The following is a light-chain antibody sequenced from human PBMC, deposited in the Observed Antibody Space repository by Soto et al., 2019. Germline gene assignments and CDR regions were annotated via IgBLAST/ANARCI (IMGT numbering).Light chain of an antibody. CDR3: QQYGSWT. Sequence: EIVLTQSPGTLSVSPGERATLSCRASQTISSNNLAWYQQKPGQAPSLLIYGTSSRATGIPDRFSGSGYGTHFTLTISRLEPEDSAIYYCQQYGSWTFGQGNKVEI. CDR1: QTISSNN. CDR2: GTS. V-gene: IGKV3-20*01. J-gene: IGKJ1*01.